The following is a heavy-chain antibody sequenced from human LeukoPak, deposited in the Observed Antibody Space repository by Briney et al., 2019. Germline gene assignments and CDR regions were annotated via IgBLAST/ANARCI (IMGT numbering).Heavy chain of an antibody. Sequence: PSETLSLTCTVYGGSMTTHHWSWIRQTPGKGLEWIGYVFDSGRTKENPSLKSRVTLSADTSKNQLSLRLSSVTAADTAVYYCTTIMRGNIFGYFDFWGQGILVTVSS. D-gene: IGHD5-18*01. J-gene: IGHJ4*02. CDR1: GGSMTTHH. CDR2: VFDSGRT. V-gene: IGHV4-59*11. CDR3: TTIMRGNIFGYFDF.